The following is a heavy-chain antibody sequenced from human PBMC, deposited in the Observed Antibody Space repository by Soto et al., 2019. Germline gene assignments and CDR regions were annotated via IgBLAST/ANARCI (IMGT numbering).Heavy chain of an antibody. V-gene: IGHV1-18*01. J-gene: IGHJ4*02. CDR3: ATRSPAFDY. CDR1: GYTFTSFG. CDR2: INTSKGNT. Sequence: QVQLVQSGPEVKKPGAAVKVSCKTSGYTFTSFGITWVRQAPGQGLEWMGWINTSKGNTNYAQKFQGRVTMTTDTSPRTAYMELRSLRSDGTAVYFCATRSPAFDYWGQGPLVTVSS.